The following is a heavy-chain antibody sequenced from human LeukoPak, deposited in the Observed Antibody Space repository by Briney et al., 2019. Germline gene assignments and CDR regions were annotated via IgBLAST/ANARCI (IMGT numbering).Heavy chain of an antibody. CDR2: IYSSGTT. Sequence: SETLSLTRTVSGGSISGYFWSWIRQPPGKGLDWIGYIYSSGTTYYNPSLKSRVTISVDTSKNQFSLKLSSVTAADTAVYYCARGKGDTYFTNDYWGQGTLVTVSS. V-gene: IGHV4-59*01. D-gene: IGHD2-8*01. CDR3: ARGKGDTYFTNDY. CDR1: GGSISGYF. J-gene: IGHJ4*02.